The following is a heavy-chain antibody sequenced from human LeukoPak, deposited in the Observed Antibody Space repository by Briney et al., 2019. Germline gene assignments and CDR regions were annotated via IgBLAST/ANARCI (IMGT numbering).Heavy chain of an antibody. J-gene: IGHJ4*02. CDR3: ARVAVGAYYFDY. Sequence: PGGSLRPSCAASGFTFSDYYMSWIRQSPGKGLEWISYISSSTSYSNYADSVKGRFTISRDSPKNSLYLQMNSLRAEDTAVYYCARVAVGAYYFDYWGQGALVTVSS. CDR2: ISSSTSYS. V-gene: IGHV3-11*05. D-gene: IGHD1-26*01. CDR1: GFTFSDYY.